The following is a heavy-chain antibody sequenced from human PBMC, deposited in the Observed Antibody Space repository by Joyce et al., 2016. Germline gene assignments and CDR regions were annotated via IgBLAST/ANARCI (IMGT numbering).Heavy chain of an antibody. V-gene: IGHV4-31*03. CDR1: GGSVSSGDYY. J-gene: IGHJ4*02. D-gene: IGHD3-22*01. CDR3: ASLAYFYDSRDFDY. Sequence: QVQLQESGPGLLKPSQTLSLTCTGSGGSVSSGDYYWSWIRQHPGKGLEWIGYIYYSRNTYYNPSLKSRVTISVDTSKNQFSLKLISVTAADTAVYYCASLAYFYDSRDFDYWGQGTLVTVSS. CDR2: IYYSRNT.